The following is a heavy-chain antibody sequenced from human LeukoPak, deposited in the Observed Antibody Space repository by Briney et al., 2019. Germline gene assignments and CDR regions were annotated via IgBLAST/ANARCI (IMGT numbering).Heavy chain of an antibody. CDR3: ASGSIAAHDAFDI. CDR1: GGTFSSYA. CDR2: IIPILGIA. D-gene: IGHD6-6*01. J-gene: IGHJ3*02. Sequence: ASVKVSCKASGGTFSSYAISWMRQAPGQGLEWMGRIIPILGIANYAQKFQGRVTITADKSTSTAYMELSSLRSEDTAVYYCASGSIAAHDAFDIWGQGTMVTVSS. V-gene: IGHV1-69*04.